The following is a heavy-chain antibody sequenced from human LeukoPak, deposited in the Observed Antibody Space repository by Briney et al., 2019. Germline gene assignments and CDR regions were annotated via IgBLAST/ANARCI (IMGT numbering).Heavy chain of an antibody. V-gene: IGHV5-51*01. D-gene: IGHD1-26*01. CDR3: ARLSAGSHFHLDS. Sequence: GESLKISCKGSGYSFSNNWIGWVRQMPGKGLEWMGTIYPGDSQTRYSPSFQGQVTISADKSISTAYLQWSSLKASDIAMYYCARLSAGSHFHLDSWGQGTLVTVSS. J-gene: IGHJ4*02. CDR2: IYPGDSQT. CDR1: GYSFSNNW.